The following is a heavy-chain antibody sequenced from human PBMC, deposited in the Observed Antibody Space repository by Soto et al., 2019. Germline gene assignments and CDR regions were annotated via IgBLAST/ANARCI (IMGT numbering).Heavy chain of an antibody. CDR2: IYTSGST. Sequence: ETLSLTCTVSGGSISNYYWTWIRQPAGKGLEWIGRIYTSGSTNYNPSLKSRVTLSVDTSKNQFSLKLSSVTAADTALYYCARQTTYSSSWFDYWGHGTLVTVSS. CDR3: ARQTTYSSSWFDY. CDR1: GGSISNYY. J-gene: IGHJ5*01. V-gene: IGHV4-4*07. D-gene: IGHD2-2*01.